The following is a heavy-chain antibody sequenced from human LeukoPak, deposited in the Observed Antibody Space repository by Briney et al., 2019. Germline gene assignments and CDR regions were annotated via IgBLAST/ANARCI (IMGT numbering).Heavy chain of an antibody. V-gene: IGHV1-18*01. CDR2: ISAYNGNT. CDR3: ARDAEYYYDSSGYPI. J-gene: IGHJ3*02. Sequence: ASVKVSCKASGYTFTSYGISWVRQAPGLGLEWMGWISAYNGNTNYAQKLQGRVTMTTDTSTSTAYMELRSLRSDDTAVYYCARDAEYYYDSSGYPIWGQGTMVTVSS. CDR1: GYTFTSYG. D-gene: IGHD3-22*01.